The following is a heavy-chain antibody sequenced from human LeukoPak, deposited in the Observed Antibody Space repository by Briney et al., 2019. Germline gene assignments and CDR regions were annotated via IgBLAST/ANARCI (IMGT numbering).Heavy chain of an antibody. CDR2: ISAYNGNT. D-gene: IGHD3-22*01. V-gene: IGHV1-18*01. Sequence: ASVKVSCKASGYTFTTYGITWVRQAPGQGLEWMGWISAYNGNTNYAQKLQGRVTMTTDTSTSTAYMEVRSLRSDDTAVYFCARAAGYYDASGYYLYWGQGTLVTVSS. J-gene: IGHJ4*02. CDR1: GYTFTTYG. CDR3: ARAAGYYDASGYYLY.